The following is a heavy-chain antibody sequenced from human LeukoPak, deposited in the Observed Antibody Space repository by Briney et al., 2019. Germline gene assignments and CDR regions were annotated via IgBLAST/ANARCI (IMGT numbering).Heavy chain of an antibody. D-gene: IGHD3-10*01. Sequence: NPSETLSLTCSVSGGSISRYYWSWMRQPPGKGLECIGYIYYSGSTNYNPSLKSRVTISVDTSKNQFSLNLSSVTAADTAVYYCARDLIVGKLLWFGEGMNWFDPWGQGTLVTVSS. V-gene: IGHV4-59*12. CDR3: ARDLIVGKLLWFGEGMNWFDP. J-gene: IGHJ5*02. CDR2: IYYSGST. CDR1: GGSISRYY.